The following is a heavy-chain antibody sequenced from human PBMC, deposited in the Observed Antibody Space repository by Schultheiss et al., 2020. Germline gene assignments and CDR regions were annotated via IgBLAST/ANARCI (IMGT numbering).Heavy chain of an antibody. J-gene: IGHJ6*02. CDR2: IYYSGST. CDR3: ARAWDKSGYLYYQNGMDV. V-gene: IGHV4-39*01. D-gene: IGHD3-3*01. Sequence: SETLSLTCTVSGGSISSSSYYWGWIRQPPGKGLEWIGSIYYSGSTYYNPSLKSRVTISVDTSKNQFSLKLSSVTAADTAVYYCARAWDKSGYLYYQNGMDVWGQGTTVTVSS. CDR1: GGSISSSSYY.